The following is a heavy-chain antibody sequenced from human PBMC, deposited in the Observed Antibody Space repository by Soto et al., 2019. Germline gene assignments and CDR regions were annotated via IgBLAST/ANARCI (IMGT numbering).Heavy chain of an antibody. D-gene: IGHD5-18*01. V-gene: IGHV5-10-1*01. J-gene: IGHJ6*02. Sequence: PGESLKISCKGSGYSFTSYWISWLRQMPGKGLEWMGRIDPSDSYTNYSPSFQGHVTISADKSISTAYLQWSSLKASDTAMYYCARTRMDTAMVLNYYYYGMDVWGQGTTVTVSS. CDR1: GYSFTSYW. CDR2: IDPSDSYT. CDR3: ARTRMDTAMVLNYYYYGMDV.